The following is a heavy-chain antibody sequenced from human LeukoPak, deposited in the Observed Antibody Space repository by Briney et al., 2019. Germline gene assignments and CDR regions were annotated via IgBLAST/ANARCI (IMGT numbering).Heavy chain of an antibody. J-gene: IGHJ6*03. V-gene: IGHV1-2*02. D-gene: IGHD3-10*01. CDR2: INPNSGGT. CDR3: AKAPYITMVRGVIVYYYYMDV. Sequence: ASVKVSCKASGYTFTGYYIYWVRQAPGQGLEWMGWINPNSGGTNYVRKFQGRVTMTRDTSISTAYMELNSLRAEDTAAYFCAKAPYITMVRGVIVYYYYMDVWGKGTTVTISS. CDR1: GYTFTGYY.